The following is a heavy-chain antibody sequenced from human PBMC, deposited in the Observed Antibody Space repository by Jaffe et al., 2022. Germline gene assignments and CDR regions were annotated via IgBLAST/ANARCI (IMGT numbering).Heavy chain of an antibody. CDR2: INSNSGAT. J-gene: IGHJ4*02. CDR1: GYTFTGYY. D-gene: IGHD1-1*01. CDR3: ARDNGNNWWGGSKY. V-gene: IGHV1-2*02. Sequence: QVQLVQSGAEVKKPGASVKVSCEASGYTFTGYYIHWVRQAPGQGPEWMGGINSNSGATNYAQKFQGRVAMTRDTSVSTVHMELRSLTSDDTAMYYCARDNGNNWWGGSKYWGQGTLVTVSS.